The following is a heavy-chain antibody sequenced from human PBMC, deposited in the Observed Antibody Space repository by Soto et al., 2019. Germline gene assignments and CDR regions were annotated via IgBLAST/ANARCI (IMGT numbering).Heavy chain of an antibody. CDR3: ARDAGGGNSWFDH. J-gene: IGHJ5*02. V-gene: IGHV3-30-3*01. Sequence: SLRLACSASGFTFRSIAMHWVRQPPGKGLEWVAVVSYDGSNKSYPDSLKGRFTISRDNSRNTLYLQRNSLRDEDTAIYYCARDAGGGNSWFDHGGHGTLVTVSS. CDR1: GFTFRSIA. CDR2: VSYDGSNK. D-gene: IGHD3-10*01.